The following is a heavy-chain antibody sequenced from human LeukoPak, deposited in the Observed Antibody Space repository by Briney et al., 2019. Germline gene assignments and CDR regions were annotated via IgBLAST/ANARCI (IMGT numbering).Heavy chain of an antibody. Sequence: SVKVSCTASGGTFSSYAISWVRQAPGQGLEWMGGIIPIFGTANYAQKFQGRVTITADESTSTAYMELSSLRSEDTAVYYCARVYSSGWTGPHHAFDYWGQGTLVTVSS. CDR3: ARVYSSGWTGPHHAFDY. CDR2: IIPIFGTA. V-gene: IGHV1-69*13. CDR1: GGTFSSYA. D-gene: IGHD6-19*01. J-gene: IGHJ4*02.